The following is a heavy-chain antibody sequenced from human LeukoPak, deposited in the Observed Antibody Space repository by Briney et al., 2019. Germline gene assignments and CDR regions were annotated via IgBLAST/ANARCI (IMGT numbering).Heavy chain of an antibody. CDR2: IYPGDSDT. Sequence: GESLKISCKGSGYSFTSYWIGWVRKLPGKGLEGMGIIYPGDSDTRYSPSFQGQVTISADKSISTAYLQWSSLKASDTAMYYCARHSIAAAGKDAFDIWGQGTMVTVSS. CDR1: GYSFTSYW. CDR3: ARHSIAAAGKDAFDI. J-gene: IGHJ3*02. V-gene: IGHV5-51*01. D-gene: IGHD6-13*01.